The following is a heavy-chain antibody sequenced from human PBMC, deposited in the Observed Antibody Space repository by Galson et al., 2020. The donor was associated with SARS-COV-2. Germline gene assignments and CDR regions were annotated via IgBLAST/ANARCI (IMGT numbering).Heavy chain of an antibody. CDR3: AHRGDKGEWELHIYFDY. Sequence: SGPTLVKPTQTLTLTCTFSGFSLSTTGVGVGWIRQPPGKALEWLALIYWDDDKRYSPSLKNRLTITKDTSKNQVILTMTHMDPVDTATYYCAHRGDKGEWELHIYFDYWGQGTLVTVSS. CDR1: GFSLSTTGVG. V-gene: IGHV2-5*02. D-gene: IGHD1-26*01. CDR2: IYWDDDK. J-gene: IGHJ4*01.